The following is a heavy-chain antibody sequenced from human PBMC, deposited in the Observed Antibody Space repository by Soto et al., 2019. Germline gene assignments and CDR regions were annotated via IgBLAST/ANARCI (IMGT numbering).Heavy chain of an antibody. V-gene: IGHV1-18*01. CDR1: GYTFTSYG. D-gene: IGHD6-13*01. J-gene: IGHJ6*02. Sequence: ASVKVSCKASGYTFTSYGISWVRQAPGQGLEWMGWISAYNGNTNYAQKLQGRVTMTTDTSTSTAYMELRSLRSDDTAVYYCARDFFIAAAARHYYYYCGMDCWGQGTRVTV. CDR3: ARDFFIAAAARHYYYYCGMDC. CDR2: ISAYNGNT.